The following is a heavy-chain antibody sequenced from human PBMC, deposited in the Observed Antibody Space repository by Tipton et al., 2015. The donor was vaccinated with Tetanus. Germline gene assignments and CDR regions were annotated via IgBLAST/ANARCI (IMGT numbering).Heavy chain of an antibody. J-gene: IGHJ5*02. CDR2: IYYNGNT. D-gene: IGHD3-16*01. V-gene: IGHV4-39*01. CDR3: ARHPYASVNDWFDP. Sequence: LTCTVSRGSVSSSLYCWAWVRQSPGRGLERIGTIYYNGNTYYNPSLKGRVTISVDTSKNQFSLKLTSVTAADTAVYYCARHPYASVNDWFDPWGQGTLVTVSS. CDR1: RGSVSSSLYC.